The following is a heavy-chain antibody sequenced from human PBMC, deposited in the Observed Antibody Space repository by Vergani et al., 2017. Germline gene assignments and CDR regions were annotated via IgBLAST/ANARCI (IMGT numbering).Heavy chain of an antibody. V-gene: IGHV3-48*01. Sequence: EVQLVESGGGLVQPGGSLRLSCAASGFTFSSYSMNWVRQAPGKGLEWVSYISSSSSTIYYADSVKGRFTISRDNAKNSLYLQMNSLRAEDTAVYYCANQFMYDGGPYYYYGMDVWGQGTTVTVSS. J-gene: IGHJ6*02. CDR3: ANQFMYDGGPYYYYGMDV. D-gene: IGHD3-16*01. CDR2: ISSSSSTI. CDR1: GFTFSSYS.